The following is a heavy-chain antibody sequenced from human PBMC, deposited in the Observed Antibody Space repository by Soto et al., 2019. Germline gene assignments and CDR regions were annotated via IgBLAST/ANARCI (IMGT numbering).Heavy chain of an antibody. CDR1: GYTFTDYY. CDR2: INPNNGGT. J-gene: IGHJ6*02. CDR3: ARSTYGMDV. V-gene: IGHV1-2*04. Sequence: ASVKVSCKASGYTFTDYYLHWVRQAPGQGLEWMGWINPNNGGTNYAQKFQGWVTMTRDTSISAAYMELSRLGSDDTAVYYCARSTYGMDVWSQGTTVTVSS.